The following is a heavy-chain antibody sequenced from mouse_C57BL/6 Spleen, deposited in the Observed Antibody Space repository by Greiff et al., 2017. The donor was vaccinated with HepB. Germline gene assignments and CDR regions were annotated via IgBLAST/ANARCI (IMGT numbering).Heavy chain of an antibody. CDR2: IYPGDGDT. D-gene: IGHD2-4*01. J-gene: IGHJ3*01. CDR1: GYAFSSSW. CDR3: AIYYDYDRWFAY. V-gene: IGHV1-82*01. Sequence: VQLQQSGPELVKPGASVKISCKASGYAFSSSWMNWVKQRPGKGLEWIGRIYPGDGDTNYNGKFKGKATLIAGKSSSTADMQLSSLTSEDSAVYFCAIYYDYDRWFAYWSQRTLVTVSA.